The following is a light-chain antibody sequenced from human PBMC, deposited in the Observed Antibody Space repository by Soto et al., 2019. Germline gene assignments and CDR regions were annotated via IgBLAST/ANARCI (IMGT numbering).Light chain of an antibody. CDR2: ADS. CDR3: HQRKSWPRT. Sequence: EIVFAQSPATLSLSPVDGATLSCMASQSISGYLGWYQQKPGQAPRLLIYADSNRATGIPARFSGSGSGRDFTLTISSLEPEDFALYYCHQRKSWPRTFGQGTKVDIK. J-gene: IGKJ1*01. V-gene: IGKV3-11*02. CDR1: QSISGY.